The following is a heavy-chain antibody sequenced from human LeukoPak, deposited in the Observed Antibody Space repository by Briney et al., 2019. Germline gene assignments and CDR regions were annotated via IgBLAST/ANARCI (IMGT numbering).Heavy chain of an antibody. CDR1: GGSISSSTYY. Sequence: SETLSLTCTVSGGSISSSTYYWGWIRRPPGKGLEWIGSIYYSGSTYYNPSLKSRVTVSVDTSKNQFSLKLSSVTAADTAVYYCARGNGYNYYWGQGTLVTVSS. J-gene: IGHJ4*02. V-gene: IGHV4-39*07. D-gene: IGHD5-24*01. CDR2: IYYSGST. CDR3: ARGNGYNYY.